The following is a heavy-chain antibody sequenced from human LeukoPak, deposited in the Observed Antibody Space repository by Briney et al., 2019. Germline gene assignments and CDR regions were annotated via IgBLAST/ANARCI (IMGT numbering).Heavy chain of an antibody. V-gene: IGHV4-59*01. J-gene: IGHJ4*02. CDR1: GGSISSYY. CDR3: ARDLGGNSLDY. CDR2: IYYSGST. D-gene: IGHD4-23*01. Sequence: SETLSLTCTVSGGSISSYYWSWIRQPPGKGLEWIGYIYYSGSTNYNPSLKSRVTISVDTSKNQFSLKLSSVTAADTAVYYCARDLGGNSLDYWGQGTLVTVSS.